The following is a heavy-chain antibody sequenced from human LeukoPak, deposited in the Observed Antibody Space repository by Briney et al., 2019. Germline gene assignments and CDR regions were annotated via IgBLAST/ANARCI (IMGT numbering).Heavy chain of an antibody. V-gene: IGHV4-38-2*02. D-gene: IGHD4-17*01. J-gene: IGHJ3*02. CDR2: IYHSGST. CDR1: GYSISSGYY. CDR3: ARGKDYGDPDAFDI. Sequence: SETLSLTCTVSGYSISSGYYWGWIRQPPGKGLEWIGSIYHSGSTYYNPSLKSRVTISVDTSKNQFSLKLSSVTAADTAVYYCARGKDYGDPDAFDIWGQGTMVTVSS.